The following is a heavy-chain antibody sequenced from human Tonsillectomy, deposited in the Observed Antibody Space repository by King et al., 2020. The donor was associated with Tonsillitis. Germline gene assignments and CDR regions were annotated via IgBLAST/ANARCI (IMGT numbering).Heavy chain of an antibody. CDR1: GYTFTDYF. V-gene: IGHV1-2*02. J-gene: IGHJ5*01. Sequence: QLVQSGAEVKKPGASVKVSCKASGYTFTDYFIHWVRQAPGQGLEWMGWINPNGGGTNYAQNFQGRVTMTMDTSISTVYMEVSRLSPDDTALYYCARDLLEAVAVYFFASWGQGTLVTVSS. CDR3: ARDLLEAVAVYFFAS. D-gene: IGHD6-19*01. CDR2: INPNGGGT.